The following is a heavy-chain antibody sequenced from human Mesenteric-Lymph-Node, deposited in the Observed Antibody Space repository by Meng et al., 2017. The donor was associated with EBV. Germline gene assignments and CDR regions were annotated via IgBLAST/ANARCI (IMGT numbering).Heavy chain of an antibody. V-gene: IGHV4-30-2*01. Sequence: QLPDPGYVLLKPSQTLSLTCVVSVDSVSIHEFSWSWIRQPPGKGLEWIGFIYHAGATNYNPSLKSRVTLSIDKSQNQFSLRLSSVSAADTAVYYCARGGDYHDYWGQGILVTVSS. CDR2: IYHAGAT. J-gene: IGHJ4*02. CDR1: VDSVSIHEFS. CDR3: ARGGDYHDY.